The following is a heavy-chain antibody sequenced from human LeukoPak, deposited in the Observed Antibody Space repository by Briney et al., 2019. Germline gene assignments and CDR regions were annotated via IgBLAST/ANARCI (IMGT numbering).Heavy chain of an antibody. D-gene: IGHD4-23*01. CDR2: ISSSSSYI. Sequence: GGPLRLSCAASGFTFSSYSMNWVRQAPGKGLEWVSSISSSSSYIYYADSVKGRFTISRDNAKNSLYLQMNSLRAEDTAVYYCARWDYGGNYYYYGMDVWGQGTTVTVSS. CDR3: ARWDYGGNYYYYGMDV. V-gene: IGHV3-21*01. J-gene: IGHJ6*02. CDR1: GFTFSSYS.